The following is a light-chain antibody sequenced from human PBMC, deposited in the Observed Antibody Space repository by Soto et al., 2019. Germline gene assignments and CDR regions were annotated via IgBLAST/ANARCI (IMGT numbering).Light chain of an antibody. J-gene: IGKJ5*01. CDR1: QSISNW. Sequence: DIQMTQSPSTLSASVGDRVSITCRASQSISNWLAWYQQKPGKAPKLLIYAASTLQSGVPSRFSGSGSGTDFTLTISCLQSEDFATYYCQQYYSYPPTFGQGTRLEIK. V-gene: IGKV1-5*01. CDR2: AAS. CDR3: QQYYSYPPT.